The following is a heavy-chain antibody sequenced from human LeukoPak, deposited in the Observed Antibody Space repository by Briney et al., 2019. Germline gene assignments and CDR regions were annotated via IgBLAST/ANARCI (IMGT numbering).Heavy chain of an antibody. V-gene: IGHV1-2*02. CDR3: VLFAPYHAIDI. CDR1: GHTFTVYN. Sequence: ASVTVSFTAFGHTFTVYNVHWVRHARGQGLEWMGWTNPDSGGTNYAQKFQGRVAMTRDTSITTAYMELSRLRSDDAAFYYCVLFAPYHAIDIWGQGTMVTVSS. D-gene: IGHD2-2*02. CDR2: TNPDSGGT. J-gene: IGHJ3*02.